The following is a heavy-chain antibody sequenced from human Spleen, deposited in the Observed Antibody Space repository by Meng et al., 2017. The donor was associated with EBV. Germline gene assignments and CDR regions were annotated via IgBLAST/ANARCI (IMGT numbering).Heavy chain of an antibody. V-gene: IGHV4-30-4*01. D-gene: IGHD3-10*01. CDR3: ARADNYGSGSYYPWFDP. CDR1: GGSINSYYYY. CDR2: IYYSGST. Sequence: VQLQRSGAAWVKPFQTLSLTSAVAGGSINSYYYYCSWIRPPPGKGLEWIGYIYYSGSTYYNPSLKSRVTISVDTSKNQFSLKLSSVTAADTAVYYCARADNYGSGSYYPWFDPWGQGTLVTVSS. J-gene: IGHJ5*02.